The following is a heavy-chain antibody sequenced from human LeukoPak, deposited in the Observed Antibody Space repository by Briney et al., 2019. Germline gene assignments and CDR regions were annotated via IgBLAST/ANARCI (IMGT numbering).Heavy chain of an antibody. V-gene: IGHV3-21*01. CDR2: ISGSSSYI. D-gene: IGHD6-6*01. CDR1: GFTFSAYN. J-gene: IGHJ4*02. CDR3: AYAAQIDY. Sequence: AGGSLRLSCAAPGFTFSAYNMNWVRQAPGKGLEWVSCISGSSSYIYYADSVRGRFTISRDNAKNSLYLQMDSLRAEDTAVYFCAYAAQIDYCGQGTLVTVSS.